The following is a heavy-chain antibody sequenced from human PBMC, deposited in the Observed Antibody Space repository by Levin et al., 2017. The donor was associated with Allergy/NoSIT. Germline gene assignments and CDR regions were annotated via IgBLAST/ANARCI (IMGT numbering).Heavy chain of an antibody. Sequence: AGESLKISCAASGFTLSSHVMSWVRQAPGKGPEWVSSIGVNGGSTYYADSVKGRFTISRDSSKNTLFLQINRLRGEDTAIYYCANPDGVETNRDFWGQGTPVTVSS. D-gene: IGHD4-23*01. J-gene: IGHJ4*02. CDR3: ANPDGVETNRDF. CDR2: IGVNGGST. CDR1: GFTLSSHV. V-gene: IGHV3-23*01.